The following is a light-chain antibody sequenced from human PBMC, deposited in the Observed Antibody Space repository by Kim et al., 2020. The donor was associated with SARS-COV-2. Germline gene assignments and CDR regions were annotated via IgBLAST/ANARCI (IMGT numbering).Light chain of an antibody. Sequence: LSPGERAPLACRAIQSVSSTYLAWYQQKPGQAPRLLIYGASSRATGIPDRFSGRGSGTDFTLTISRLEPEYFAVYYCQQYGSSPYTFGQGTKLEI. J-gene: IGKJ2*01. CDR3: QQYGSSPYT. CDR1: QSVSSTY. V-gene: IGKV3-20*01. CDR2: GAS.